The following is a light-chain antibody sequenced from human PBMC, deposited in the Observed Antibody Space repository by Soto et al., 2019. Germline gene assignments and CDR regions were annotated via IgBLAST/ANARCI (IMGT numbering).Light chain of an antibody. CDR1: RSNVGNNA. CDR3: AVWDDSLNGPV. Sequence: QSVVTQPPSVSEAPRQRVTISCSGSRSNVGNNAVNWYRQFPGKAPKLLVYYDDLLPSGVSDRFSGSKSGTSASLAISGLQSEDEADYYCAVWDDSLNGPVFGGGTKLTVL. V-gene: IGLV1-36*01. CDR2: YDD. J-gene: IGLJ2*01.